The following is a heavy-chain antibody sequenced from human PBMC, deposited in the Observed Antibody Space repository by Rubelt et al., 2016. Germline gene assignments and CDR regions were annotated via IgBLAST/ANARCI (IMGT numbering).Heavy chain of an antibody. D-gene: IGHD1-26*01. CDR3: ARGSRVGPTGDY. J-gene: IGHJ4*02. CDR1: GGSISSTTYY. Sequence: QVQLQESGPGLVKPSETLSLTCTVSGGSISSTTYYWSWIRQPPGKGLEWIGYIYYSGSTNYNPSLQSRVTISVDTSKNQLSLKLSSVTGADTAVYYCARGSRVGPTGDYWGQGTLVTVSS. CDR2: IYYSGST. V-gene: IGHV4-61*01.